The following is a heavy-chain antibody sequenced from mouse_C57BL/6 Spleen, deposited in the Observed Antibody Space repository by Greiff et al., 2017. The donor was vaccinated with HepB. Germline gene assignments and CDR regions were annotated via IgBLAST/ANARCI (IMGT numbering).Heavy chain of an antibody. Sequence: VQLQQSGAELVRPGASVTLSCKASGYTFTDYEMHWVKQTPVHGLEWIGAIDPETGGTAYNQKFKGKAILTADKSSSTAYMELRSLTSEDSAVYYCTRSHDYDSGYYFDYWGQSTTLTVSS. V-gene: IGHV1-15*01. CDR1: GYTFTDYE. J-gene: IGHJ2*01. CDR2: IDPETGGT. D-gene: IGHD2-4*01. CDR3: TRSHDYDSGYYFDY.